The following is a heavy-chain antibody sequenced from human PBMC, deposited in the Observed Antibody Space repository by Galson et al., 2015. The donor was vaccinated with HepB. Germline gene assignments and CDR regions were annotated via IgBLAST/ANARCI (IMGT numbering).Heavy chain of an antibody. Sequence: SVKVSCKASGYNFTNGMSWVRQAPGQGLECMGWISGDSGNTRYAEKFQGRVTMTTDTSTNTAYMDLRSLTSDDTAFYYCSTGQSSVWSFDFWGQGTRVTVSS. CDR1: GYNFTNG. D-gene: IGHD6-19*01. J-gene: IGHJ4*02. CDR2: ISGDSGNT. V-gene: IGHV1-18*01. CDR3: STGQSSVWSFDF.